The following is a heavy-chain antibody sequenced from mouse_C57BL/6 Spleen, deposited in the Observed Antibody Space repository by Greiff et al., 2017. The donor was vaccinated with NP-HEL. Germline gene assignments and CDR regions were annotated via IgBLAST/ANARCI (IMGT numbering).Heavy chain of an antibody. J-gene: IGHJ3*01. CDR1: GYTFTDYY. CDR2: INPYNGGT. CDR3: AKSSNHQFAY. Sequence: EVQLQQSGPVLVKPGASVKMSCKASGYTFTDYYMNWVKQSHGKSLEWIGVINPYNGGTSYNQKFKGKATLTVDKSSSTAYMELNSLTSEDSAVYYCAKSSNHQFAYWGQGTLVTVSA. D-gene: IGHD2-5*01. V-gene: IGHV1-19*01.